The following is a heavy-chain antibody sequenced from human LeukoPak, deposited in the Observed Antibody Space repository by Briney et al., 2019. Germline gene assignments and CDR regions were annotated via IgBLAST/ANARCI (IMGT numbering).Heavy chain of an antibody. CDR3: PRDQGYYFDY. V-gene: IGHV1-69*05. Sequence: SVKVSCKASGGTFNSYTINWVRQAPGQGLEWMGGIIPIFATTNYAQKFQGRVNMTTDTSTSTAYMELRSLRSDDTAVYYCPRDQGYYFDYWGQGTLVTVSS. CDR2: IIPIFATT. J-gene: IGHJ4*02. CDR1: GGTFNSYT.